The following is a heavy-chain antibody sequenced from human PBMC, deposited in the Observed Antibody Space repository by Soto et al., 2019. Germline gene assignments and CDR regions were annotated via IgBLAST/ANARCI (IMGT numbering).Heavy chain of an antibody. V-gene: IGHV3-48*01. D-gene: IGHD3-3*01. Sequence: GGSLRLSCVVTGFTFSSFSMNWVRQAPGKGLEWVSHISSSSTNKYYADSVKGRFTISRDNSKNTLYLQMNSLRAEDTAVYYCARAWRGYLDYWGQGTLVTVSS. CDR3: ARAWRGYLDY. CDR1: GFTFSSFS. J-gene: IGHJ4*02. CDR2: ISSSSTNK.